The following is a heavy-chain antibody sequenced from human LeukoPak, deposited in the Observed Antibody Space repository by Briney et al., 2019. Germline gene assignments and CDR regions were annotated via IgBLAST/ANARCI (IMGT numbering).Heavy chain of an antibody. V-gene: IGHV3-23*01. CDR3: AKWYIVVVPADMGGLDY. D-gene: IGHD2-2*01. Sequence: GGSLRLSCAASGFTFSSYAMSWVRQAPGKGLEWVSAISGSGGSTYYADSVKGRFTISRDNSKNTLYLQMNSLRAEDTAVYYCAKWYIVVVPADMGGLDYWGQGTLVTVSS. J-gene: IGHJ4*02. CDR2: ISGSGGST. CDR1: GFTFSSYA.